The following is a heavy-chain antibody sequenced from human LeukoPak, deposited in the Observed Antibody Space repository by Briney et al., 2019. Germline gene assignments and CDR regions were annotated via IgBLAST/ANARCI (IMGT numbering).Heavy chain of an antibody. J-gene: IGHJ4*02. CDR1: GYTFSNYY. Sequence: ASVKVSCKASGYTFSNYYIHWVRQAPGQGLEWMAKVNPSGAGTTFAQKFQGRVTMTSDTSTSTVYTELSSLTSEDTAVYYCASHNSGWQQTWFDFWGQGILVTVSS. CDR2: VNPSGAGT. D-gene: IGHD6-25*01. CDR3: ASHNSGWQQTWFDF. V-gene: IGHV1-46*01.